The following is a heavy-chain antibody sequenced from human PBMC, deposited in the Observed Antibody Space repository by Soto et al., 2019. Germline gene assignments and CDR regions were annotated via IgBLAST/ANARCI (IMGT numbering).Heavy chain of an antibody. J-gene: IGHJ4*02. V-gene: IGHV3-72*01. CDR2: ARNKANRYTT. D-gene: IGHD3-10*01. CDR1: GFSFSDHY. Sequence: EVQLVESGGDLVQPGGSLRLSCTASGFSFSDHYMNWVRQTPGKGLEWVGRARNKANRYTTDYAASVKGRFTISRDDSKTSLYLQMNSLKTDDTAVYYCARGPVAMVRGGTPFFDYWGQGTLVTVSS. CDR3: ARGPVAMVRGGTPFFDY.